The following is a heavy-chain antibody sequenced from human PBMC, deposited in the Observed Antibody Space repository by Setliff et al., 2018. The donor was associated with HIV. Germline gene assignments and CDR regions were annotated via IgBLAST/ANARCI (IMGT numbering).Heavy chain of an antibody. Sequence: SETLSLTCTVSGGSVSSGTYYWTWIRQPAGKGLEWIGTVYYTGKTYYNPSLQSRLTMSADTPKNQLYLKINSVTAADTAVYFCARDLHANYHVVDIWGPGTMVTVSS. D-gene: IGHD2-15*01. V-gene: IGHV4-61*10. CDR2: VYYTGKT. CDR3: ARDLHANYHVVDI. CDR1: GGSVSSGTYY. J-gene: IGHJ3*02.